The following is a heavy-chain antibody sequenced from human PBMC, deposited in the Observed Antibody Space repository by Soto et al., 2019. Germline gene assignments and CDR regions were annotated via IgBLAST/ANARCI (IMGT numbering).Heavy chain of an antibody. CDR2: MHDSGTT. J-gene: IGHJ5*02. CDR3: ARGGLYDVWRGLFS. D-gene: IGHD3-3*01. Sequence: CTVAWAYSADVGCCWIWIRQTPATGLEWLGYMHDSGTTSYNPSLKSRVTISRDTSKNQFSLKLTSVSAADTAVYFCARGGLYDVWRGLFSWGKGIRVTVSS. V-gene: IGHV4-30-4*01. CDR1: WAYSADVGCC.